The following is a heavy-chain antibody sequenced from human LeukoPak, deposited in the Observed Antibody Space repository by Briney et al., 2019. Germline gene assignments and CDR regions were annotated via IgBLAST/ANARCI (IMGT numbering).Heavy chain of an antibody. J-gene: IGHJ5*02. CDR1: GGSFSGYY. V-gene: IGHV4-34*01. D-gene: IGHD3-10*01. CDR2: INHSGST. CDR3: ARQGSGSYYYPPFDP. Sequence: PSETLSLTCAVYGGSFSGYYWSWIRQPPGKGLEWIGEINHSGSTNYNPSLKSRVTISVDTSKNQFSLKLSSVTAADTAVYYCARQGSGSYYYPPFDPWGQGTLVTVSS.